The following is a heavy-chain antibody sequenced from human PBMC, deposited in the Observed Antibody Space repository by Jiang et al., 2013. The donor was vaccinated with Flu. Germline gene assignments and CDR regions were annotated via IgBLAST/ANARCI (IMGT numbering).Heavy chain of an antibody. J-gene: IGHJ4*02. Sequence: VQLVESGGGLIQPGGSLRLSCAASGFTVSSNYMSWVRQAPGKGLEWVSVIYSGGSTYYADSVKGRFTISRDNSKNTLYLQMNSLRAEDTAVYYCARDLAREEGGGSAMFDYWGQGTLVTVSS. D-gene: IGHD2-15*01. CDR3: ARDLAREEGGGSAMFDY. V-gene: IGHV3-53*01. CDR2: IYSGGST. CDR1: GFTVSSNY.